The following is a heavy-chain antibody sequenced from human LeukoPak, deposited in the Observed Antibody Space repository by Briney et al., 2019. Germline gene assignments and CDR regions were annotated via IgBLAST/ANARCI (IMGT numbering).Heavy chain of an antibody. CDR3: ARHEPTTSRVFDY. V-gene: IGHV4-39*01. D-gene: IGHD4-11*01. Sequence: PSETLSLTCTVPGGSISSSSYYWGWIRQPPGKGLEWIGSIYYSGSTYYTPSLQSRVTISVDTSKHQLSLKLSSVTAADTALYYCARHEPTTSRVFDYWGQGTLVTVSS. CDR1: GGSISSSSYY. CDR2: IYYSGST. J-gene: IGHJ4*02.